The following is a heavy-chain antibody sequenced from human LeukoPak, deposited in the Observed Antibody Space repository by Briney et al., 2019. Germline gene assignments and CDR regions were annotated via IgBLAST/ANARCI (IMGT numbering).Heavy chain of an antibody. J-gene: IGHJ5*02. D-gene: IGHD2-2*01. CDR3: ARQKGAAAMLDWFDP. V-gene: IGHV4-39*01. CDR1: GGSISSSSYY. Sequence: SETLSLTCTVSGGSISSSSYYWGWIRQPPGKGLEWIGSIYYSGSTYYNPSLKSRVTISVDTSKNQFSLKLSSVTAADTAVYYCARQKGAAAMLDWFDPWGQGTLVTVSS. CDR2: IYYSGST.